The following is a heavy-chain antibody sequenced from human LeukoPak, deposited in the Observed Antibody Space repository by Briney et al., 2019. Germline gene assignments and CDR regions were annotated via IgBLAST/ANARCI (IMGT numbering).Heavy chain of an antibody. J-gene: IGHJ4*02. CDR2: LYYSGST. V-gene: IGHV4-39*01. CDR3: ARQYYSTSFFDY. CDR1: GGSMSSSTYY. Sequence: SETLSLTCTVSGGSMSSSTYYWGWIRQPPGKGLEWIGSLYYSGSTYDNPSLKSRVTISVDTSKNQFSLKLSSVTAADTAVYYCARQYYSTSFFDYGGQGTLVTVSS. D-gene: IGHD4-11*01.